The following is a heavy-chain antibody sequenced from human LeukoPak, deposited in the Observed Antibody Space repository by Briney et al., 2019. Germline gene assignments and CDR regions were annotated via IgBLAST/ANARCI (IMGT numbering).Heavy chain of an antibody. Sequence: SETLSLTCTVSGGSISSYYWSWIRQPAGKGLEWIGRIYTSGSTNYNPSLKSRVTMSVDTSKNQFSLKLSSVTAADTAVYYCATEIVGATGNAFDIWGQGTMVTVSS. CDR2: IYTSGST. D-gene: IGHD1-26*01. J-gene: IGHJ3*02. CDR1: GGSISSYY. CDR3: ATEIVGATGNAFDI. V-gene: IGHV4-4*07.